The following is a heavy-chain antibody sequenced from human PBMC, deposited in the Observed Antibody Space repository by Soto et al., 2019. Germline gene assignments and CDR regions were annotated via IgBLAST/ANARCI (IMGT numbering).Heavy chain of an antibody. CDR3: ARHGKGSGSLLDYYYYGMDV. CDR1: GYSFACYW. J-gene: IGHJ6*02. CDR2: IDPSDSQT. V-gene: IGHV5-10-1*01. Sequence: GESLKLSCKGSGYSFACYWITWVRQTPGKGLEWMGRIDPSDSQTYYSPSFRGHVTISATKSISTAYLQWSSLKASDTAMYYCARHGKGSGSLLDYYYYGMDVWGQGTTVNVSS. D-gene: IGHD3-10*01.